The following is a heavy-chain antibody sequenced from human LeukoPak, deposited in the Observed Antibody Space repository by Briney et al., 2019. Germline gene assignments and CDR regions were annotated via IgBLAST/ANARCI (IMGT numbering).Heavy chain of an antibody. J-gene: IGHJ4*02. Sequence: GGSLRLSCAASGFSFSSYAMHWVRQAPGKGLEDVSAISTDGGSTYYANSVKGRFTVSRDNSKNTLYLQMGSLRAEDMAVYYCATYYDSSYAYWGQGTLVTVSS. CDR2: ISTDGGST. CDR1: GFSFSSYA. V-gene: IGHV3-64*01. CDR3: ATYYDSSYAY. D-gene: IGHD3-22*01.